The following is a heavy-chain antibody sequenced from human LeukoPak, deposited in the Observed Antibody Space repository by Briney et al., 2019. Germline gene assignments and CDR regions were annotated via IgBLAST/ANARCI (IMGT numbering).Heavy chain of an antibody. Sequence: PSETLSLTCTASGGSISSSSYYWGWIRQPPGKGLEWIGYIYHSGSTNYNPSLKSRVTISLDTSKNQFSLKLNSVTAADTAVYYCARRTRGHYDSSGYYNWFDPWGQGTLVTVSS. CDR2: IYHSGST. J-gene: IGHJ5*02. CDR3: ARRTRGHYDSSGYYNWFDP. CDR1: GGSISSSSYY. V-gene: IGHV4-61*05. D-gene: IGHD3-22*01.